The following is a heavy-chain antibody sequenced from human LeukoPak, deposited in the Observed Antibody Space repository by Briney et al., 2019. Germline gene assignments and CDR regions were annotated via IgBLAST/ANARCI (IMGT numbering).Heavy chain of an antibody. J-gene: IGHJ4*02. D-gene: IGHD3-22*01. CDR2: IYYSGST. CDR3: ASLDDSSGQSFTH. CDR1: GGSISSGDYY. V-gene: IGHV4-30-4*01. Sequence: PSETLSLTCTVSGGSISSGDYYWSWIRQPPGKGLEWIGCIYYSGSTYYNPSLKSRVTISVDTSKNQFSLKLTSVTAADTAVYSCASLDDSSGQSFTHWGQGTLVTVSS.